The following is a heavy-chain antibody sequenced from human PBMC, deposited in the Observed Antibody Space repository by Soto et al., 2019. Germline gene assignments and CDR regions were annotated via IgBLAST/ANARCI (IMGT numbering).Heavy chain of an antibody. CDR3: ARAYTGYEWRFDY. CDR2: IYYSEST. Sequence: SAIMPLTYTVSDNYLITYYWSWLGPPPGKGLEWIGYIYYSESTNYNPSLKSRATISVDTSKNHFSLKLSSVTAADTAVYYCARAYTGYEWRFDYWGQETLVTVSS. J-gene: IGHJ4*02. D-gene: IGHD5-12*01. CDR1: DNYLITYY. V-gene: IGHV4-59*01.